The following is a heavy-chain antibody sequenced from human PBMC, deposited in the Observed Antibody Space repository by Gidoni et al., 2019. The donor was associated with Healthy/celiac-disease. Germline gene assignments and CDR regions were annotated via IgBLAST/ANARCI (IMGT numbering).Heavy chain of an antibody. V-gene: IGHV3-21*01. J-gene: IGHJ6*02. D-gene: IGHD4-4*01. CDR3: ARDGTTVAIYYYYGMDV. Sequence: EVQLVESGGGLVKPGGSLRLSCAASGFTFSSYSMNWVRQAPGKGLGWVSSISSSSSYIYYADSVKGRFTISRDNAKNSLYLQMNSLRAEDTAVYYCARDGTTVAIYYYYGMDVWGQGTTVTVSS. CDR2: ISSSSSYI. CDR1: GFTFSSYS.